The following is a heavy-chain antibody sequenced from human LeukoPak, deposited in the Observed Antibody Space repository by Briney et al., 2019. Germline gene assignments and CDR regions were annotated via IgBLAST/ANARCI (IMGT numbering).Heavy chain of an antibody. CDR3: ARDQWELLNYFDY. D-gene: IGHD1-26*01. Sequence: ASVKVSCKASGYTFTSYYMHWVRQAPGQGLEWMGIINPSGGSTSYAQKFQGRVTMTRDTSISTAYMELSRLRSDDTAVYYCARDQWELLNYFDYWGQGTLVTVSS. V-gene: IGHV1-46*01. CDR1: GYTFTSYY. J-gene: IGHJ4*02. CDR2: INPSGGST.